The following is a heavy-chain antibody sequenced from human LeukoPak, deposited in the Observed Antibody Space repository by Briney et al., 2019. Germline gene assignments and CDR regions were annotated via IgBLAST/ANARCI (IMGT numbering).Heavy chain of an antibody. D-gene: IGHD3-10*01. CDR3: AKDRGVGVSNWFDP. J-gene: IGHJ5*02. Sequence: PGGSLRLSCAASGFTFTSYAMSWVRQAPEKGLEWVSSITDSGRIAYYADSVKGRFTISRDNSKNTLYLQMNSLRADDTAVYYCAKDRGVGVSNWFDPWGQGTLVTVSS. CDR1: GFTFTSYA. CDR2: ITDSGRIA. V-gene: IGHV3-23*01.